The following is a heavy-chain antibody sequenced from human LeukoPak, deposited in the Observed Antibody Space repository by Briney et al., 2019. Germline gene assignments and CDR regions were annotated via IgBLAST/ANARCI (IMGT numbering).Heavy chain of an antibody. CDR1: GFTFSTYS. CDR3: ASAPLTYYDILTGYPVDY. J-gene: IGHJ4*02. D-gene: IGHD3-9*01. V-gene: IGHV3-48*01. Sequence: GGSLRLSCAASGFTFSTYSMNWVRQAPGKGLEWVSYISSSSSTIYYADSVKGRFTISRDNAKNSLYLQMNSLRAEDTAVYYCASAPLTYYDILTGYPVDYWGQGTLVTVSS. CDR2: ISSSSSTI.